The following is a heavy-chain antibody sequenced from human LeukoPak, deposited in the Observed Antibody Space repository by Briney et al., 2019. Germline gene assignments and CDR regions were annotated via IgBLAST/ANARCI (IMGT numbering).Heavy chain of an antibody. D-gene: IGHD3-3*01. CDR1: GGSISSYY. J-gene: IGHJ4*02. CDR2: MYYSGTT. V-gene: IGHV4-59*12. CDR3: ARLGEIFGVVQRDY. Sequence: SETLSLTCTVSGGSISSYYWSWIRQPPGKGLEWIGNMYYSGTTNYNPSLKSRVTMSVDTSKNQFSLKLSSVTAADTAVYYCARLGEIFGVVQRDYWGQGTLVTVSS.